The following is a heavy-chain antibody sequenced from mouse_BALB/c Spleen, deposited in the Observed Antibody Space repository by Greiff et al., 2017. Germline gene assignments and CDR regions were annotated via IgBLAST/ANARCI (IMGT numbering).Heavy chain of an antibody. V-gene: IGHV1-69*01. CDR2: IDTSDSYT. J-gene: IGHJ4*01. D-gene: IGHD1-1*01. CDR3: ARGLRYAMDY. Sequence: QVQLQQPGAELVMPGASVKMSCKASGYTFTDYWMHWVKQRPGQGLEWIGAIDTSDSYTSYNQKFKGKATLTVDESSSTAYMQLSSLTSEDSAVYYCARGLRYAMDYWGQGTSVTVSS. CDR1: GYTFTDYW.